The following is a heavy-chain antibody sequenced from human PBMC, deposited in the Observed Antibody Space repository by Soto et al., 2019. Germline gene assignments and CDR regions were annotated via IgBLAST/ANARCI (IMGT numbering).Heavy chain of an antibody. D-gene: IGHD2-15*01. CDR1: GFTFSNAW. Sequence: SGGSLRLSCAASGFTFSNAWMSWVRQAPGKGLEWVGRIKSKTDGGTTDYAAPVKGRFTISRDDSKNTLYLQMNSLKTEDTAVYYCTTEVIVVVVAATPEDVAAFDIWGQGTMVTVSS. CDR3: TTEVIVVVVAATPEDVAAFDI. V-gene: IGHV3-15*01. J-gene: IGHJ3*02. CDR2: IKSKTDGGTT.